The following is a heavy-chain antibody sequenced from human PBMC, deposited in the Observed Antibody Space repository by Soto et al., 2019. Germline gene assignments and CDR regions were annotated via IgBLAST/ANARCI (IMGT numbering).Heavy chain of an antibody. D-gene: IGHD6-19*01. Sequence: ASVKVSCKASGYTFTSXAMNWVRQAPGQGLEWMGWINTNTGNPTYAQGFTGRFVFSLDTSVSTAYLQICSLKAEDTAVYYCARGRCSGWYGYHYYYYGMDVGGQGTMVTVSS. CDR3: ARGRCSGWYGYHYYYYGMDV. J-gene: IGHJ6*02. CDR2: INTNTGNP. V-gene: IGHV7-4-1*01. CDR1: GYTFTSXA.